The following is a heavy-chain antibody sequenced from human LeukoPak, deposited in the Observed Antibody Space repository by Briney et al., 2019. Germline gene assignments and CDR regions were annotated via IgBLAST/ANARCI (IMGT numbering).Heavy chain of an antibody. CDR2: IIPIFGTA. J-gene: IGHJ4*02. CDR1: GGTFSSYA. CDR3: ASDCRSYFDY. Sequence: GASVKVSCKASGGTFSSYAISWVRQAPGQGLEWMGGIIPIFGTANYTQKFQGRVTITADESTSTAYMELSSLRSEDTAVYYCASDCRSYFDYWGQGTLVTVSS. V-gene: IGHV1-69*13.